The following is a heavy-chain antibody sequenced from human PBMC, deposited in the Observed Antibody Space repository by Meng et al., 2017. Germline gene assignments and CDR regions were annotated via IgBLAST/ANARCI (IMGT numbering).Heavy chain of an antibody. D-gene: IGHD2/OR15-2a*01. CDR1: GGSFSGYY. J-gene: IGHJ4*02. CDR3: ARVGSFLRDY. Sequence: QGQLQQWCAGLLKPSETLSLTCAVYGGSFSGYYWSGIRQPPGKGLEWIGEINHSGSTNYNPSLKSRVTISVDTSKNQFSLKLSSVTAADTAVHYCARVGSFLRDYWGQGTLVTVSS. CDR2: INHSGST. V-gene: IGHV4-34*01.